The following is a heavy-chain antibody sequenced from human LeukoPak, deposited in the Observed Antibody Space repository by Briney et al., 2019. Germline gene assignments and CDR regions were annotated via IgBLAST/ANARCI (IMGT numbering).Heavy chain of an antibody. V-gene: IGHV3-33*06. CDR3: AKDLGPATTRYFQH. D-gene: IGHD4-17*01. CDR2: IWYDGSNK. Sequence: GRSLRLSCAASGFTFSSYGMHWVRQAPGKGLEWVAVIWYDGSNKYYADSVKGRFTISRDNSKNTLYLQMNSLRAEDTAVYYCAKDLGPATTRYFQHWGQGTLVTVSS. J-gene: IGHJ1*01. CDR1: GFTFSSYG.